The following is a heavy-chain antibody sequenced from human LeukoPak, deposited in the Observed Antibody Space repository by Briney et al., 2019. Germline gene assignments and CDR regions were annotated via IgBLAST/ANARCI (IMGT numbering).Heavy chain of an antibody. CDR3: ARGRGSGHKENWFDP. CDR2: MNPNSGNT. CDR1: RYTFTTYD. D-gene: IGHD6-19*01. Sequence: ASVKVSCKAARYTFTTYDINWVRQATGQGLEWMGWMNPNSGNTGYTQKFQGRVTMTRNTSISTAYMELSSLRSEDTAVYYCARGRGSGHKENWFDPWGQGTLVTVSS. V-gene: IGHV1-8*01. J-gene: IGHJ5*02.